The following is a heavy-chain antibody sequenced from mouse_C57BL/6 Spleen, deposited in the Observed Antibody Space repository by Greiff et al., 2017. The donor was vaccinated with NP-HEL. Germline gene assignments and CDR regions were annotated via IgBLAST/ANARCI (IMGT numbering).Heavy chain of an antibody. Sequence: EVHLVESGEGLVKPGGSLKLSCAASGFTFSSYAMSWVRQTPEKRLEWVAYISSGGDYIYYADTVKGRFTISRDNARNTLYLQMSSLKSEDTAMYYCTREEEAQASFAYWGQGTLVTVSA. J-gene: IGHJ3*01. V-gene: IGHV5-9-1*02. CDR1: GFTFSSYA. D-gene: IGHD3-2*02. CDR3: TREEEAQASFAY. CDR2: ISSGGDYI.